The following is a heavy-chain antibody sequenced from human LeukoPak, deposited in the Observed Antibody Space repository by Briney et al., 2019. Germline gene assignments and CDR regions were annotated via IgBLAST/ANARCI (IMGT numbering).Heavy chain of an antibody. V-gene: IGHV3-48*01. CDR3: ARRLYSSSSLGDAFDI. D-gene: IGHD6-6*01. J-gene: IGHJ3*02. CDR1: GFTFSSYS. Sequence: GGSLRLSCAASGFTFSSYSMNWVRQAPGKGLEWVSYVSRSSSTIYYADSVKGRFTISRDNAKNSLYLQMNSLRAEDTAVYYCARRLYSSSSLGDAFDIWGQGTMVTVSS. CDR2: VSRSSSTI.